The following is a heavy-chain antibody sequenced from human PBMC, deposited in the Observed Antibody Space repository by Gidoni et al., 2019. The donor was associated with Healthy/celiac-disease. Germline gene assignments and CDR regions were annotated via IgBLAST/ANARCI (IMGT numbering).Heavy chain of an antibody. Sequence: QLQLQESGPGLVKPSETLSLTCTVSGGSISSSSYYWGWIRQPPGKGLEWIGSIYYSGSTYYNPSLKSRVTISVDTSKNQFSLKLSSVTAADTAVYYCAGSYSSIPYYFDYWGQGTLVTVSS. CDR1: GGSISSSSYY. CDR2: IYYSGST. J-gene: IGHJ4*02. D-gene: IGHD5-18*01. V-gene: IGHV4-39*01. CDR3: AGSYSSIPYYFDY.